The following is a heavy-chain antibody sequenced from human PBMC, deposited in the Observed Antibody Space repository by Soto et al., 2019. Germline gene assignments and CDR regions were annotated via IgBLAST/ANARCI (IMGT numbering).Heavy chain of an antibody. CDR2: ITGSDGRT. D-gene: IGHD5-12*01. Sequence: EVQLLESGGGLVQPGGSLRLSCAASGFTFATYTMSWVRQTPGTGLEWVSAITGSDGRTYYADSVKGRFTISRDNSKNTLYLQMNSLGAEDPAVYYCAKNSAATIRVGFDYWGPGPLVTVSS. V-gene: IGHV3-23*01. CDR1: GFTFATYT. CDR3: AKNSAATIRVGFDY. J-gene: IGHJ4*02.